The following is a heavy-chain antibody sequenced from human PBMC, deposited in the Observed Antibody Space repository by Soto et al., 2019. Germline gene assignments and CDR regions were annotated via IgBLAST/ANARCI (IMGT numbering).Heavy chain of an antibody. Sequence: ASVKVSCKASGYTFTSYDINWVRQATGQGLEWMGWMNPNTGNTGYAQKFQGRVTMTRNTSISTAYMELNSLRSEDTAVYYCARPITIFGVVNMYFDYWGQGIEVTVSS. CDR2: MNPNTGNT. V-gene: IGHV1-8*01. CDR1: GYTFTSYD. CDR3: ARPITIFGVVNMYFDY. D-gene: IGHD3-3*01. J-gene: IGHJ4*02.